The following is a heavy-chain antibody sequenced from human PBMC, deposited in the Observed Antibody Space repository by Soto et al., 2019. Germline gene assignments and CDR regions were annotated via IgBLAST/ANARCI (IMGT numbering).Heavy chain of an antibody. J-gene: IGHJ6*02. V-gene: IGHV3-74*01. CDR2: INSDGSST. D-gene: IGHD1-1*01. Sequence: PGGSLRLSCAASGFTFSSYWMHWVRQAPGKGLVWVSRINSDGSSTSYADSVKGRFTISRDNAKNTLYLQMNSLRAEDTAVYYCARDPRRTGTPGYGMDVWGQGTTVTVSS. CDR1: GFTFSSYW. CDR3: ARDPRRTGTPGYGMDV.